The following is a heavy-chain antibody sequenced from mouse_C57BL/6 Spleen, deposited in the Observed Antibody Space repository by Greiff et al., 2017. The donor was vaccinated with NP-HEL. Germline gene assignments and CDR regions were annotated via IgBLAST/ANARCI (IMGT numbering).Heavy chain of an antibody. CDR1: GYTFTSYW. Sequence: VQLQQPGAELVKPGASVKLSCKASGYTFTSYWMHWVKQRPGQGLEWIGMIHPNSGSTNYNEKFKSKATLTVDKSSSTAYMQLSSLTSEDSAVYYCARWGYDYDAGYFDVWGTGTTVTVSS. D-gene: IGHD2-4*01. V-gene: IGHV1-64*01. J-gene: IGHJ1*03. CDR2: IHPNSGST. CDR3: ARWGYDYDAGYFDV.